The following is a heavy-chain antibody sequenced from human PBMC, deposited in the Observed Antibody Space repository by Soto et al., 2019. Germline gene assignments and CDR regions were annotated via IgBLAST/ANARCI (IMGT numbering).Heavy chain of an antibody. Sequence: QVQLVQSGPEVKKPGASVKVSCKTSGYPFVDYHIHWVRQAPGQGLEFIGWINCNNGGAGSAQHFQGRVTVTRDTSLATVDMELTNLTPDDTAVYYCARVGGSQPLQPSDNWFDTWGQGTLVSVSS. CDR2: INCNNGGA. V-gene: IGHV1-2*02. J-gene: IGHJ5*02. CDR1: GYPFVDYH. CDR3: ARVGGSQPLQPSDNWFDT. D-gene: IGHD1-1*01.